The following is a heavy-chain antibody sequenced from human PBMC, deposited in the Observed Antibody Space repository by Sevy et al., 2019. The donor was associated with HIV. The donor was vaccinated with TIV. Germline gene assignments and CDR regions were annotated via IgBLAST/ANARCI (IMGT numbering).Heavy chain of an antibody. CDR2: IKQDGSVT. J-gene: IGHJ4*02. D-gene: IGHD6-13*01. Sequence: GGSLRLSCAASGCSLNRNWMSWVRQAPGKGLEWVANIKQDGSVTYYVDSVKGRFTISIDNARNFLYLQMNSLRAEDTARYYCVRAIAADGSFWGQGTLVTVSS. V-gene: IGHV3-7*01. CDR3: VRAIAADGSF. CDR1: GCSLNRNW.